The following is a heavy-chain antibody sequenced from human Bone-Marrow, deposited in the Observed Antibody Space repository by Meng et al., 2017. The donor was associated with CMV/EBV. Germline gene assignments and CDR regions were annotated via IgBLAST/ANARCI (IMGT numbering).Heavy chain of an antibody. V-gene: IGHV4-61*01. D-gene: IGHD2-2*01. CDR2: IYYSGST. J-gene: IGHJ3*02. Sequence: SETLSLTCSVSGYSISSGYYWGWIRQPPGKGLEWIGYIYYSGSTNYNPSLKSRVTISVDTSKNQFSLKLSSVTAADTAVYYCARDGGYCSSTSCYDNDAFDIWGQGTMVTVSS. CDR1: GYSISSGYY. CDR3: ARDGGYCSSTSCYDNDAFDI.